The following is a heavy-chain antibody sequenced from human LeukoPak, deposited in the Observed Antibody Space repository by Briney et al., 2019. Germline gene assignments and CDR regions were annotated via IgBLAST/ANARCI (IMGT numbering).Heavy chain of an antibody. D-gene: IGHD6-19*01. CDR1: GGSISRSDYY. J-gene: IGHJ3*02. CDR3: ASSSGWRDAFDI. V-gene: IGHV4-39*07. Sequence: SETLSLTCTVSGGSISRSDYYWGWIRQPPGKGLEWIGSIFYSGSTYYNASLKSRVTISVDTSKNQFSLKMTSVTAADTAVYYCASSSGWRDAFDIWGQGTMVTVSS. CDR2: IFYSGST.